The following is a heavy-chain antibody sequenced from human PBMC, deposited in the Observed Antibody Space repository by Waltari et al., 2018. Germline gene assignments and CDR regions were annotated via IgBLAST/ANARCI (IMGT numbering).Heavy chain of an antibody. CDR3: ARDTHTRGSGQRGAFDI. V-gene: IGHV1-2*06. CDR2: INPNSGGR. Sequence: QVQLVQSGAEVKKPGASVKVSCKASGSTFTGYYMHWVRQAPGQGLEWMGRINPNSGGRNYAQKCQGRVTMTRDTSISTAYMELSRLRSDDTAVDYCARDTHTRGSGQRGAFDIWGQGTMVTVSS. J-gene: IGHJ3*02. D-gene: IGHD2-15*01. CDR1: GSTFTGYY.